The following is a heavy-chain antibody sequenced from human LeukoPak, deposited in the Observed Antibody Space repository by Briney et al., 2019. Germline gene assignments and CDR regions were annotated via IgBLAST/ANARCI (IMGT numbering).Heavy chain of an antibody. CDR2: IYYSGST. CDR3: ARLSLEMATISPFDY. Sequence: NASETLSLTCTVSGGSISSYYWSWIRQPPGKGLEWIGYIYYSGSTNYNPSLKSRVTISVDTSKNQFSLKLSPVTAADTAVYYCARLSLEMATISPFDYWGRGTLVTVSS. D-gene: IGHD5-24*01. J-gene: IGHJ4*02. V-gene: IGHV4-59*08. CDR1: GGSISSYY.